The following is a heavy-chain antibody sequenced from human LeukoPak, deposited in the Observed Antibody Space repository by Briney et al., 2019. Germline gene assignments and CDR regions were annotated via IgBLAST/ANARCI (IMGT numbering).Heavy chain of an antibody. D-gene: IGHD7-27*01. CDR2: IKQDGSEK. CDR1: GFTFSSYW. CDR3: ARDYTGGWNDF. J-gene: IGHJ4*02. Sequence: GGSLRLSCAASGFTFSSYWMSWVRQAPGKGLEWVANIKQDGSEKYYVDSVKGRFTISRDNARNSLYLQMNNLRADDTAVYYCARDYTGGWNDFWGQGTLVTVSS. V-gene: IGHV3-7*01.